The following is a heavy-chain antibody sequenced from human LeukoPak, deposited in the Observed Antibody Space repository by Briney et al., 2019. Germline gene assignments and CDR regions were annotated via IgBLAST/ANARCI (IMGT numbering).Heavy chain of an antibody. V-gene: IGHV1-2*02. CDR2: INPNSGGT. CDR1: GYTFTVYY. Sequence: ASVKVSCKASGYTFTVYYMHWGRQAPGQGLEWMGWINPNSGGTNYAQKFQGRVTMTRDTSTSTVYMELSSLRSEDTAVYYCARVRDSYNDAYDIWGQGTMVTVHS. CDR3: ARVRDSYNDAYDI. J-gene: IGHJ3*02. D-gene: IGHD5-24*01.